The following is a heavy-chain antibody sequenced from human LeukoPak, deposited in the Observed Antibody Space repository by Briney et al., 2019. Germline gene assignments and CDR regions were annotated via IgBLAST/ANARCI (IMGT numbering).Heavy chain of an antibody. CDR3: AKEVVPGTSRSFDY. CDR1: GFTFSSYT. D-gene: IGHD2-2*01. Sequence: GGSLRLSCAASGFTFSSYTMAWVRQAPGKGLECVSSLSFGGGTIYYADSVKGRFTFSRDTSKNTLYLQMNSLRAEDTAIYYCAKEVVPGTSRSFDYWGQGTLVTVSS. J-gene: IGHJ4*02. CDR2: LSFGGGTI. V-gene: IGHV3-23*01.